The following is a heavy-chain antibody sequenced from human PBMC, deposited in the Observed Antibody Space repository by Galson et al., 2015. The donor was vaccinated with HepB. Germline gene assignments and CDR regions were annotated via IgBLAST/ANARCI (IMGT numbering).Heavy chain of an antibody. CDR1: GFTFSHYT. CDR2: ILSDGTT. V-gene: IGHV3-23*01. CDR3: ARRVEGAFGV. Sequence: SLRLSCAASGFTFSHYTMGWVRQAPGKGLEWVSAILSDGTTSYTDSMRGRFTISRDNSKNTLYLQMNSLKTDDPAVYYCARRVEGAFGVWGQGTLVAVSS. J-gene: IGHJ3*01.